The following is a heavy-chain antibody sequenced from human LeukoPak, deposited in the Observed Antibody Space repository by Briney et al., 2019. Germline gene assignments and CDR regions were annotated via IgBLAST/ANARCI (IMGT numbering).Heavy chain of an antibody. CDR3: ARSRSSGWTYNAFDI. CDR2: IYYSGST. CDR1: GGSISSYY. Sequence: SSETLSLTCTVSGGSISSYYWGWIRQPPGKGLEWIGSIYYSGSTYYNPSLKSRVTISVDTSKNQFSLRLSSVTAADTAVLYCARSRSSGWTYNAFDIWGQGTMVTVSS. D-gene: IGHD6-19*01. V-gene: IGHV4-39*07. J-gene: IGHJ3*02.